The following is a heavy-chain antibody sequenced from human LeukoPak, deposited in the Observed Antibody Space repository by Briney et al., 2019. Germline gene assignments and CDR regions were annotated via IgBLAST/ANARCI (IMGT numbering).Heavy chain of an antibody. CDR1: GYSFTSYY. CDR3: ARELWWAGSGGG. J-gene: IGHJ4*02. D-gene: IGHD3-10*01. CDR2: IYPIGTTI. Sequence: ASVTVSCKAAGYSFTSYYMHWVRQAPGQGLEWMGIIYPIGTTIGYAQKFQGRVTMTRDTSTSTVYMELSSLRSEDTAVYYCARELWWAGSGGGWGQGTLVTVSS. V-gene: IGHV1-46*01.